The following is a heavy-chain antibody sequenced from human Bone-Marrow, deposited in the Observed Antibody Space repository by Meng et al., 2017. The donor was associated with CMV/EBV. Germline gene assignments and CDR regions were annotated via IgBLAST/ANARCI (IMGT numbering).Heavy chain of an antibody. J-gene: IGHJ4*02. Sequence: GGSLILSCAASEFPFSSYAMHWVRQAPGKGLEWVAVISYDGGNKYYAESVKGRFTISRDNSKNTLYLQMNSLRAEDTAVYYCAREGYATYYLDYWGQGTLVTVSS. CDR2: ISYDGGNK. CDR1: EFPFSSYA. V-gene: IGHV3-30-3*01. CDR3: AREGYATYYLDY. D-gene: IGHD5-12*01.